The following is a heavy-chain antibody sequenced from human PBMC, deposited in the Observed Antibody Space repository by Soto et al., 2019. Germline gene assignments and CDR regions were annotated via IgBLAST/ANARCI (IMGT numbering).Heavy chain of an antibody. J-gene: IGHJ4*02. Sequence: QITLKESGPTLVNPTQTLTLTCTFSGFSLSTSGVGVGWIRQPPGKALEWLALIYWRDEKRYSPSLSSRLTITKDTPKNQVVLTMTNTDPVDTPTYYCAHRRGADYKGCFHYWGQGTLVTVSS. CDR1: GFSLSTSGVG. D-gene: IGHD4-4*01. CDR3: AHRRGADYKGCFHY. V-gene: IGHV2-5*01. CDR2: IYWRDEK.